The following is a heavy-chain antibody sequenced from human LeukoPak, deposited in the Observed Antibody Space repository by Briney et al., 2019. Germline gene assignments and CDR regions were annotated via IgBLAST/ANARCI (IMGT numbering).Heavy chain of an antibody. Sequence: SETLYLTCAVSGYSISSGYYWGWIRQPPGKGLEWIGNIYHSGTTYYNPSLKSRVTISVDTSKNQFSLKMTSVTAADTAVYYCARQGGSYYGYWGQGTLVTVSS. CDR3: ARQGGSYYGY. J-gene: IGHJ4*02. D-gene: IGHD1-26*01. CDR1: GYSISSGYY. V-gene: IGHV4-38-2*01. CDR2: IYHSGTT.